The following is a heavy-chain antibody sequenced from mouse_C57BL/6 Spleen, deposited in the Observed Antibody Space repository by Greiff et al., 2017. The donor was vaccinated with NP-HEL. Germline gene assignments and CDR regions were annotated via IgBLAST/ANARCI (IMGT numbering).Heavy chain of an antibody. Sequence: EVHLVESGGGLVKPGGSLKLSCAASGFTFSDYGMHWVRQAPEKGLEWVAYISSGSSTIYYADTVKGRFTISRDNAKNTLSLQMTSLRSEDTDMYYCARHYSYYAIDYWGQGTSVTVSS. D-gene: IGHD1-2*01. V-gene: IGHV5-17*01. J-gene: IGHJ4*01. CDR1: GFTFSDYG. CDR3: ARHYSYYAIDY. CDR2: ISSGSSTI.